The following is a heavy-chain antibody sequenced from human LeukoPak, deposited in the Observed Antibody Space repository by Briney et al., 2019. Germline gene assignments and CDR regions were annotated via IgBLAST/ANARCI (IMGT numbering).Heavy chain of an antibody. Sequence: PGGSLRLSCAAAGFTVSSYYMSWVRQAPGKGLEWVSVIYSAGSTYYADSVKGRFTISRDNSKNTLYLQMNSLRAEDTAVYYCARVPVDPAATYFDYWGQGTLVTVSS. CDR1: GFTVSSYY. J-gene: IGHJ4*02. D-gene: IGHD6-25*01. V-gene: IGHV3-53*01. CDR3: ARVPVDPAATYFDY. CDR2: IYSAGST.